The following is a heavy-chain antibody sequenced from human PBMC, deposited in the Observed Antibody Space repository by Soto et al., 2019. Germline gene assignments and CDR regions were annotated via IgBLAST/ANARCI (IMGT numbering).Heavy chain of an antibody. CDR3: AGGNYAASPGYYYGMDV. D-gene: IGHD1-7*01. CDR2: ISYDGSNK. V-gene: IGHV3-30-3*01. Sequence: GGSLRLSCAASGFTFSSYAMHWVRQAPGKGLEWVAVISYDGSNKYYADSVKGRFTISRDNSKNTLYLQMNSLRAEDTAVYYCAGGNYAASPGYYYGMDVWGQGTTVTSP. J-gene: IGHJ6*02. CDR1: GFTFSSYA.